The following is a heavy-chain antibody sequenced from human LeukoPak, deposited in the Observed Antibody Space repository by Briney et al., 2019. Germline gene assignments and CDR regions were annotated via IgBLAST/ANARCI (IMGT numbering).Heavy chain of an antibody. D-gene: IGHD3-22*01. CDR1: GFTFNSYG. Sequence: PGGSLRLSCAASGFTFNSYGMHWVRQAPGKGLERVAVIWYDGSNKFYADSVKGRFTISRDNSKNTLYLQMYSLRAEDTAEYYCAKPPPGYFYYNAMDVWGQGTTVTVSS. CDR3: AKPPPGYFYYNAMDV. CDR2: IWYDGSNK. J-gene: IGHJ6*02. V-gene: IGHV3-33*06.